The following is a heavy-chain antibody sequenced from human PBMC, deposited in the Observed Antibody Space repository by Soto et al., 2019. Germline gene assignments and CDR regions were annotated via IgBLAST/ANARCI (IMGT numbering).Heavy chain of an antibody. CDR2: ISYDGSNK. CDR3: AKDRGGYCSGGSCHKGYYYYYGMDV. V-gene: IGHV3-30*18. Sequence: QVQLVESGGGVVQPGRSLRLSCAASGFTFSSYGMHWVRQAPGKGLEWVAVISYDGSNKYYADSVKGRFTISRDNSKNTLYLQMNSLRAEDTAVYYCAKDRGGYCSGGSCHKGYYYYYGMDVWGQGTTVTVSS. J-gene: IGHJ6*02. D-gene: IGHD2-15*01. CDR1: GFTFSSYG.